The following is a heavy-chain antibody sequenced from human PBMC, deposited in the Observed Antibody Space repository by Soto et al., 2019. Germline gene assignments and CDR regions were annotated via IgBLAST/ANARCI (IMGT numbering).Heavy chain of an antibody. CDR3: AKAYFVWSSEQPYYFDY. Sequence: PGVSLRLSCAASGFSFSNYAMAWVRQGQGKGLEWVSGISGSGGRSYYADSVKGRFTISRDNSKSTLYLQMNSLRAEDTAVYYCAKAYFVWSSEQPYYFDYWGQGT. J-gene: IGHJ4*02. V-gene: IGHV3-23*01. CDR2: ISGSGGRS. D-gene: IGHD3-16*01. CDR1: GFSFSNYA.